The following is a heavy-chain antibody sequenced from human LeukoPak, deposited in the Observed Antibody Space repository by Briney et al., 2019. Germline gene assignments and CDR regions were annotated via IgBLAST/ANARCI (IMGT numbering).Heavy chain of an antibody. V-gene: IGHV3-48*04. CDR1: GFTFSSYS. CDR3: ARVDDFRSGYAYMDV. J-gene: IGHJ6*03. D-gene: IGHD3-3*01. CDR2: ISSSSSTI. Sequence: PGGSLRLSCAASGFTFSSYSMNWVRQAPGKGLEWVSYISSSSSTIYYADSVKGRFTISRDNAKNSLYLQMNSLRAEDTAVYYCARVDDFRSGYAYMDVWGKGTTVTVSS.